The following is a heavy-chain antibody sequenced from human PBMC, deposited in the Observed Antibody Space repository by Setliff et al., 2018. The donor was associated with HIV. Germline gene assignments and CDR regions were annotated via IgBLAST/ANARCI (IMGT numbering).Heavy chain of an antibody. CDR1: GGSMRNYY. J-gene: IGHJ6*03. Sequence: SETLSLTCSVSGGSMRNYYWSWIRQPPGKGLEWIGYIYTSGITDYNPSLKSRVTISGDTSKNQFSLKLSSVTAADTAVYYCARDRRGYYYGSGSCYMDVWGTGTTVTVSS. D-gene: IGHD3-10*01. CDR3: ARDRRGYYYGSGSCYMDV. V-gene: IGHV4-4*08. CDR2: IYTSGIT.